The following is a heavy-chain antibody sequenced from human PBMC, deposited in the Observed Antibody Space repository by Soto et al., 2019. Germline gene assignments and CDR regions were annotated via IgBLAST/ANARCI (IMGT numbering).Heavy chain of an antibody. V-gene: IGHV4-30-4*01. Sequence: LSLTCTVSGGSISSGDYYWSWIRQPPGKGLEWIGYIYYSGSTYYNPSLKSRVTISVDTSKNQFSLKLSSVTAADTAVYYCARSTVTTKPDWFDPWGQGTLVTVSS. D-gene: IGHD4-17*01. CDR3: ARSTVTTKPDWFDP. CDR1: GGSISSGDYY. CDR2: IYYSGST. J-gene: IGHJ5*02.